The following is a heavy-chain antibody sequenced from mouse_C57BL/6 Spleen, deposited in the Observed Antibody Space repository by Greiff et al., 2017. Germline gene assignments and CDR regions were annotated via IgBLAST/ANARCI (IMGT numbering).Heavy chain of an antibody. CDR3: ARAIYDGYYDMDY. CDR1: GYTFTSYW. Sequence: QVQLQQPGAELVKPGASVKLSCKASGYTFTSYWMHWVKQRPGQGLEWIGMIHPNSGSTNYNEKFKSKATLTVDKSSSTAYMQLSSLTSEDSAVYYCARAIYDGYYDMDYWGQVTSVTVSS. V-gene: IGHV1-64*01. J-gene: IGHJ4*01. D-gene: IGHD2-3*01. CDR2: IHPNSGST.